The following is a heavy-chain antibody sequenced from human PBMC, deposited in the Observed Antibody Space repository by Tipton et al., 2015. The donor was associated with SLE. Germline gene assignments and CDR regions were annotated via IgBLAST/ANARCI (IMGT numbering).Heavy chain of an antibody. CDR1: GFTFSRNG. Sequence: QLVQSGGGVVQPGRSLRLSCAASGFTFSRNGMHWVRQAPGKGLEWVAVIWYDGSNKYYADSVKGRFTISRDNSKNTLYLQMNSLRDEDTAMYYCARDIGGGDWNAFDIWGQGTMVTVSS. J-gene: IGHJ3*02. CDR2: IWYDGSNK. V-gene: IGHV3-33*01. D-gene: IGHD2-21*01. CDR3: ARDIGGGDWNAFDI.